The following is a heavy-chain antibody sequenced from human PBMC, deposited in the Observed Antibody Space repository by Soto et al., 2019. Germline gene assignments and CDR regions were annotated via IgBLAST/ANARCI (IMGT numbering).Heavy chain of an antibody. CDR1: GFTFSSYS. CDR2: ISSSSSYI. CDR3: ARDSGDYGGNSKDYGMDV. V-gene: IGHV3-21*01. D-gene: IGHD4-17*01. J-gene: IGHJ6*02. Sequence: GGSLRLSCAASGFTFSSYSMNWVRQAPGKGLEWVSSISSSSSYIYYADSVKGRFTISRDNAKNSLYLQMNSLRAEDTAVYYCARDSGDYGGNSKDYGMDVWGQGTTVTVSS.